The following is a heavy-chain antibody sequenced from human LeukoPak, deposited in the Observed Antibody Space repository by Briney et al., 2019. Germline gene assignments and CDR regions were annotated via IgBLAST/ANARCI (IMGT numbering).Heavy chain of an antibody. D-gene: IGHD3-22*01. CDR3: ARTNYYDSSGYYSRWFDP. J-gene: IGHJ5*02. CDR1: GGSFSGYY. Sequence: SETLSLTCAVYGGSFSGYYWSWIRQPPGKGLEWIGEMTHSGSTNYNPSLKSRVTISVDTSKNQFSLKLSSVTAADTAVYYCARTNYYDSSGYYSRWFDPWGQGTLVTVSS. CDR2: MTHSGST. V-gene: IGHV4-34*01.